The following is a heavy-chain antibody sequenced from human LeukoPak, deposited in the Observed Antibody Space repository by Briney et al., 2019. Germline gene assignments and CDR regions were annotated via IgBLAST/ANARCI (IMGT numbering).Heavy chain of an antibody. CDR3: AKPYCSGGSCYSYYFDY. Sequence: SGGSLRLSCAASGFTFSSYGMHWVRQAPGKGLEWVAVISYDGSNKYYADSVKGRFTISRDNSKNTLYLQMNSLRAEDTAVYYCAKPYCSGGSCYSYYFDYWGQGTLVTVSS. V-gene: IGHV3-30*18. D-gene: IGHD2-15*01. J-gene: IGHJ4*02. CDR1: GFTFSSYG. CDR2: ISYDGSNK.